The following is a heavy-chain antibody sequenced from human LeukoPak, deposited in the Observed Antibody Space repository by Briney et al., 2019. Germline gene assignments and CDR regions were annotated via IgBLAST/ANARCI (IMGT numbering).Heavy chain of an antibody. J-gene: IGHJ4*02. CDR1: GFIFSSYA. CDR3: AREGSSGDGYNPNSDY. V-gene: IGHV3-30-3*01. D-gene: IGHD5-24*01. Sequence: GRSLRLSCAASGFIFSSYAMHWVRQAPGKGLEWVAVISYDGSNKFSADSVRGRFTISRDNSRNTVYLQMNNLRTEDTAVYYCAREGSSGDGYNPNSDYWGQGTLVTVSS. CDR2: ISYDGSNK.